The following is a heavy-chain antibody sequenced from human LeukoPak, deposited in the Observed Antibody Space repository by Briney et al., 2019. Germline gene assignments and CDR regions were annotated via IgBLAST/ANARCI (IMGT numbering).Heavy chain of an antibody. CDR3: AKDLYGSGWYNYFDP. D-gene: IGHD6-19*01. CDR1: GFTFSSYA. Sequence: GGSLRLPCAASGFTFSSYAMHWVRQAPGKGLEWVAVISYDGSNKYYADSVKGRFTISRDNSKNTLYLQMNSLRTEDTAVYHCAKDLYGSGWYNYFDPWGQGALVTVSS. V-gene: IGHV3-30-3*01. CDR2: ISYDGSNK. J-gene: IGHJ5*02.